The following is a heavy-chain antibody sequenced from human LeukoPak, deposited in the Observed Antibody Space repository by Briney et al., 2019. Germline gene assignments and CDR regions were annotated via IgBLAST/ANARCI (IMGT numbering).Heavy chain of an antibody. V-gene: IGHV4-4*07. Sequence: SETLSLTCTVSGGSISSYYWSWIRQPAGKGLEWIGRIYTSGSTNYNPSLKSRVTMSVDTSKNQFSLKLSSVTAADTAVYYCAREIYCSSTSCSEWLVWFDPWGQGTLVTVSS. J-gene: IGHJ5*02. CDR1: GGSISSYY. D-gene: IGHD2-2*01. CDR3: AREIYCSSTSCSEWLVWFDP. CDR2: IYTSGST.